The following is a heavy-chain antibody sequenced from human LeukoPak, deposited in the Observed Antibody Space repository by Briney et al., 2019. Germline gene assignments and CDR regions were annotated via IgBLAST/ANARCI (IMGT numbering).Heavy chain of an antibody. V-gene: IGHV3-21*01. CDR2: ISSSSSYI. CDR3: ARDLAPEGSSWPYYYYYYMDV. J-gene: IGHJ6*03. CDR1: GFTFSSYS. D-gene: IGHD6-13*01. Sequence: GGSLRLSCAASGFTFSSYSMNWVRQAPGKGLEWVSSISSSSSYIYYADSVKGRFTISRDNAKNSLYLQMNSLRAEDTAVYYCARDLAPEGSSWPYYYYYYMDVWGKGTTVTVSS.